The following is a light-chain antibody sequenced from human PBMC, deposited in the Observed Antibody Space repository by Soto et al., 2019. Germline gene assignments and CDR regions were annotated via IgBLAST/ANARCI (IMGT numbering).Light chain of an antibody. V-gene: IGKV3-15*01. J-gene: IGKJ4*01. CDR2: GPY. Sequence: EIVMTHSPATLSVSPGERATLSCRASQSVSSNLAWYQHKPGQAARLLIYGPYTRSTGIPARFSGSGSGTDFTLTIISMQSEDFAVYDCQQYNNWTLHTFGGGTKVEIK. CDR1: QSVSSN. CDR3: QQYNNWTLHT.